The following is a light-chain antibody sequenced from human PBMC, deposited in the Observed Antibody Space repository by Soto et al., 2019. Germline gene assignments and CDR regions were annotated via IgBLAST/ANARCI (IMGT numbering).Light chain of an antibody. CDR1: QTISSW. CDR2: KES. J-gene: IGKJ1*01. Sequence: DIQMTQSPSALSGSVGDRFTITCRASQTISSWLAWYQQKPGKAPKLLIYKESTLKSGVPSRFSGSGSGKEFTLTISSLQPDDFATYYCQHYNSYSEAFGQGTKVDIK. V-gene: IGKV1-5*03. CDR3: QHYNSYSEA.